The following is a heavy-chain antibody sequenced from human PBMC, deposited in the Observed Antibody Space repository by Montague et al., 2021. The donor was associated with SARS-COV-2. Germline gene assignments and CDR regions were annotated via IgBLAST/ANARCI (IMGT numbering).Heavy chain of an antibody. CDR1: GVVELRRRSE. CDR3: ARDGSLRFEILIGPRHYNYGMDV. Sequence: SETLSLTCTVSGVVELRRRSEEHTSELQSPMYLVCRLLLEKKKSTYYNPSLKSRVTISVDTSKNQFSLKLSSVTAADTAVYYCARDGSLRFEILIGPRHYNYGMDVWGQGTTVTVSS. J-gene: IGHJ6*02. D-gene: IGHD3-9*01. CDR2: LEKKKST. V-gene: IGHV4-39*07.